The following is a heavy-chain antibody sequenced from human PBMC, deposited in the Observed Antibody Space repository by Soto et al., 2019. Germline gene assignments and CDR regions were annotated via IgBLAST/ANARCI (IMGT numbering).Heavy chain of an antibody. V-gene: IGHV4-59*01. CDR3: ASSTVDRFDY. J-gene: IGHJ4*02. D-gene: IGHD4-17*01. CDR2: IYYSGST. Sequence: ASETLSLTCTVSGGSISSYYWSWIRQPPGKGLEWIGYIYYSGSTNYNPSLKSRVTISVDTSKNQFSLKLSSVTAADTDVYYCASSTVDRFDYWGQGTLVTVSS. CDR1: GGSISSYY.